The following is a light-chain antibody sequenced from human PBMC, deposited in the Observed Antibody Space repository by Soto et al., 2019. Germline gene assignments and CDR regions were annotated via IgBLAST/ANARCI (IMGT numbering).Light chain of an antibody. J-gene: IGLJ1*01. CDR3: SSYTSSNTLV. V-gene: IGLV2-14*01. CDR1: SSDLGGYNY. Sequence: QSALTQPASFSGSPGQSITISCTGTSSDLGGYNYVSWYQQHPGKAPKLMIYEVSNRPSGVSNRFSGSKSGNTASLTISGLQAEDEADYYCSSYTSSNTLVFGTGTKLTVL. CDR2: EVS.